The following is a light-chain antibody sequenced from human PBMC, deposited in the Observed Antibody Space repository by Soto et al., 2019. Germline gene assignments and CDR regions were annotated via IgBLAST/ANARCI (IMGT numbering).Light chain of an antibody. CDR3: QSYDSSLSGYV. CDR1: SSNIGAGYD. J-gene: IGLJ1*01. CDR2: ANS. V-gene: IGLV1-40*01. Sequence: QSVLTQPPSVSGAPGQRVTISCTGSSSNIGAGYDVHWYQQLPGTAPKLFMYANSNRPSGVPDRFSGSKSGTSASLAITGLQAEDEADYYCQSYDSSLSGYVFGTGTKLT.